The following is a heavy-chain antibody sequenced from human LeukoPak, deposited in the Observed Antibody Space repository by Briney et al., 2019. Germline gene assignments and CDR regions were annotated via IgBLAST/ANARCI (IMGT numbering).Heavy chain of an antibody. D-gene: IGHD5-12*01. CDR3: ARIGYAAFDI. CDR1: GGSISSSSYY. CDR2: IYYSGST. Sequence: SETLSLTCTVSGGSISSSSYYWGWIRQPPGKGLEWIGSIYYSGSTYYNPSPKSRVTISVDTSKNQFSLKLSSVTAADTAVYYCARIGYAAFDIWGQGTMVTVSS. V-gene: IGHV4-39*01. J-gene: IGHJ3*02.